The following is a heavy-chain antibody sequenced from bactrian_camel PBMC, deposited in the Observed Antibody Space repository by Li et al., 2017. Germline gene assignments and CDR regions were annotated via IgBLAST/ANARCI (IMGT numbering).Heavy chain of an antibody. CDR3: VKDSDSGGLYRVMEY. D-gene: IGHD2*01. V-gene: IGHV3-2*01. J-gene: IGHJ4*01. Sequence: HVQLVESGGGSVQAGGSPRLSCAASGFIFRDHYMNWVRQAPGKGLEWVSSISGSSRTYYSNSVKGRCTIARDNTKNMVYLQMISLESEDTAQYYCVKDSDSGGLYRVMEYWGQGTQVTVS. CDR1: GFIFRDHY. CDR2: ISGSSRT.